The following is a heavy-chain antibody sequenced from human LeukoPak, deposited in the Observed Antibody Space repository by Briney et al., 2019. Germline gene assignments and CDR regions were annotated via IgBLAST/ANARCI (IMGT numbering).Heavy chain of an antibody. Sequence: EASVKVSCKASGGTFSSYAISWVRQAPGQGPEWMGGIIPIFGTANYAQKFQGRVTITADESTSTAYMELSSLRSEDTAVYYCASSTLYKSDCSSTSCLGPPLDYWGQGTLVTVSS. CDR1: GGTFSSYA. CDR2: IIPIFGTA. CDR3: ASSTLYKSDCSSTSCLGPPLDY. V-gene: IGHV1-69*13. D-gene: IGHD2-2*01. J-gene: IGHJ4*02.